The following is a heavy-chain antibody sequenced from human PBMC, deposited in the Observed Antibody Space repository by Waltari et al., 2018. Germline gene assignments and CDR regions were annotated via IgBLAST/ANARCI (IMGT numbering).Heavy chain of an antibody. CDR2: ISSSSSTI. CDR1: GFTFSSDS. D-gene: IGHD1-26*01. V-gene: IGHV3-48*04. J-gene: IGHJ4*02. Sequence: EVQLVESGGGLVQPGGSLRLSCAASGFTFSSDSMNWVRQAPGKGLEWVSYISSSSSTIYYADSVKGRFTISRDNAKNSLYLQMNSLRAEDTAVYYCARDRRELPDYFDYWGQGTLVTVSS. CDR3: ARDRRELPDYFDY.